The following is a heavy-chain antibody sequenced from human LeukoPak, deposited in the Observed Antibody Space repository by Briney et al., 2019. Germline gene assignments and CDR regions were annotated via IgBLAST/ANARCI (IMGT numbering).Heavy chain of an antibody. V-gene: IGHV3-21*01. CDR2: ISSSSYI. J-gene: IGHJ4*02. CDR1: GFTFSSYS. Sequence: GGSLRLSCAASGFTFSSYSMNWVRQAPGKGLEWVSSISSSSYIYYADSVKGRFTISRDNAKNSLYLQMNSLRAEDTAVYYCARDGGTVTTIYWGQGTLVTVSS. D-gene: IGHD4-11*01. CDR3: ARDGGTVTTIY.